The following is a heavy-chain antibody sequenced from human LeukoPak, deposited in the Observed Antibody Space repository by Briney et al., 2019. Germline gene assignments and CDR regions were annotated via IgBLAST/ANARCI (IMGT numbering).Heavy chain of an antibody. D-gene: IGHD1-26*01. CDR1: GGSFSGYY. Sequence: SETLSLTCAVYGGSFSGYYWSWIRQPPGKGLEWIGEINHSGSTNYNPSLKSRVTLSVDTSKNQFSLKLSSVTAADTAVYYCARAPHGATFDYWGQGTLVTVSS. V-gene: IGHV4-34*01. CDR2: INHSGST. J-gene: IGHJ4*02. CDR3: ARAPHGATFDY.